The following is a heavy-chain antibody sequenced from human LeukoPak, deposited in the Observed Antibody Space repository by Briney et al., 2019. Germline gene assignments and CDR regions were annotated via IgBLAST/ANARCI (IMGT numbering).Heavy chain of an antibody. CDR2: IIPIFGTA. Sequence: GASVKVSCKASGGTFSSYAISWVRRAPGQGLERMGGIIPIFGTANYAQKFQGRVTITTHESTSTAYMELSSLRSEDTAVYYCARAHTMDRGVIIHAFDIWGQGTMVTVSS. J-gene: IGHJ3*02. D-gene: IGHD3-10*01. CDR3: ARAHTMDRGVIIHAFDI. CDR1: GGTFSSYA. V-gene: IGHV1-69*05.